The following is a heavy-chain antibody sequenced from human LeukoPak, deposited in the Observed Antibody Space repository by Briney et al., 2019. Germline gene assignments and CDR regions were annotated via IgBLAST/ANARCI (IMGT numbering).Heavy chain of an antibody. CDR1: RYDINSVFY. Sequence: SETLSLTCTVSRYDINSVFYWGLIRQPPGKGLGWIGSIYHSGSTYYNASLKSRVTISSDTARNKFSLHLNSVTAADAAVYYCERAGGYYGSGSFLDYWGQGLLVTVSS. J-gene: IGHJ4*02. D-gene: IGHD3-10*01. CDR2: IYHSGST. V-gene: IGHV4-38-2*02. CDR3: ERAGGYYGSGSFLDY.